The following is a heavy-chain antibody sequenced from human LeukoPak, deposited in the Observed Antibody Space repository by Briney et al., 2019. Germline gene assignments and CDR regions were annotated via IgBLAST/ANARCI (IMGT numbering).Heavy chain of an antibody. Sequence: SETLSLTCTVSGGSISSGDYYWSWIRQPPGKGLDWIGYIYYSGSTYYNPSLKSRVTISVDTSKNQFSLKLSSVTAADTAVYYCAREDSEYYYGSAAYWGQRTLVTVSS. CDR2: IYYSGST. D-gene: IGHD3-10*01. V-gene: IGHV4-30-4*01. J-gene: IGHJ4*02. CDR1: GGSISSGDYY. CDR3: AREDSEYYYGSAAY.